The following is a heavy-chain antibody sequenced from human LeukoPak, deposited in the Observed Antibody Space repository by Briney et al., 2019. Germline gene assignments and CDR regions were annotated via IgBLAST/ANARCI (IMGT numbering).Heavy chain of an antibody. CDR1: GGTFSSYA. Sequence: GASVKVSCKASGGTFSSYAISWVRQAPGQGLEWMGWINPNSGGTNYAQKFQGRVTMTRDTSISTAYMELSRLRSDDTAVYYCARDSSSGNWDFDLWGRGTLVTVSS. V-gene: IGHV1-2*02. J-gene: IGHJ2*01. CDR3: ARDSSSGNWDFDL. CDR2: INPNSGGT. D-gene: IGHD6-13*01.